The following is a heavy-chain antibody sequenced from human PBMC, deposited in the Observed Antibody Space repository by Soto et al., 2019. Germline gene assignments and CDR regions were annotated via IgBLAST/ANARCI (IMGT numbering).Heavy chain of an antibody. V-gene: IGHV3-21*01. Sequence: EVQLVESGGGLVKPGGSLRLSCAASGFTFSSYSMNWVRQAPGKGLEWVSSISSSSSDIYYADSVKGRFTISSDNAKNSLYLQMNSLRAEDTAVDYCARAPTHIQLWPMRCDYWGQGTLVTVSS. CDR1: GFTFSSYS. CDR3: ARAPTHIQLWPMRCDY. J-gene: IGHJ4*02. CDR2: ISSSSSDI. D-gene: IGHD5-18*01.